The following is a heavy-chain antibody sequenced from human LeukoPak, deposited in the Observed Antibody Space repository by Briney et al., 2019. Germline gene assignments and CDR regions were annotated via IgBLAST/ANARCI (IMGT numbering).Heavy chain of an antibody. Sequence: GGSLRLSCAASGFTFSSYWMSWVRQAPGKGLEWVANIKQDGSEKYYVDSVKGRFTISRDNAKNSLYLQMNSLRAEDTAVYYCARGKGWTYYYDSSGYPYYFDYWGQGTLVTVSS. CDR1: GFTFSSYW. J-gene: IGHJ4*02. CDR3: ARGKGWTYYYDSSGYPYYFDY. CDR2: IKQDGSEK. D-gene: IGHD3-22*01. V-gene: IGHV3-7*01.